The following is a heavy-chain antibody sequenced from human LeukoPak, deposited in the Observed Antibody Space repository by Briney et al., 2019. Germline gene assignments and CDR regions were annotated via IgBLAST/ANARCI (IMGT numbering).Heavy chain of an antibody. Sequence: SVKVSCKASGGTFSSYAISWVRQAPGQGLEWMGRIIPILGIANYAQKFQGRVTITADKSTSTAYMELSSLRSEDTAVYYCARGGEEGFVVVPAAKPLRYCYYGMDVWGQGTTVTVSS. D-gene: IGHD2-2*01. CDR3: ARGGEEGFVVVPAAKPLRYCYYGMDV. CDR1: GGTFSSYA. J-gene: IGHJ6*02. CDR2: IIPILGIA. V-gene: IGHV1-69*04.